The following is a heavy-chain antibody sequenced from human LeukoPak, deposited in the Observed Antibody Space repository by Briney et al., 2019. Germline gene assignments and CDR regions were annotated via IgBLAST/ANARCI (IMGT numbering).Heavy chain of an antibody. CDR2: ISWNSGSI. V-gene: IGHV3-9*01. CDR3: ARDPDYFDY. CDR1: GFTFDDYA. Sequence: GGSLRLSCAASGFTFDDYAMHWVRQAPGKGLEWVSGISWNSGSIGYADSVKGRFTISRDNAKNSLYLQMNSLRAEDTALYYCARDPDYFDYWGQGTLVTVSS. J-gene: IGHJ4*02.